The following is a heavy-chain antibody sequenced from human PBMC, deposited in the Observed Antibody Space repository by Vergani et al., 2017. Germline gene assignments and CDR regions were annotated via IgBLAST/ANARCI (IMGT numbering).Heavy chain of an antibody. CDR2: IKPDGSEK. Sequence: EVQLVESGGGLVQPGGSLRLSCAASGFTFSSYWMSWVRQTPGKGLEWVANIKPDGSEKYYVDSVKGRFAISRDNAKNSLFLQMNSLKAEDTAVYYCAGDKPFSVATEAGTFDIWGQGTMVTVSS. V-gene: IGHV3-7*03. CDR3: AGDKPFSVATEAGTFDI. J-gene: IGHJ3*02. D-gene: IGHD6-19*01. CDR1: GFTFSSYW.